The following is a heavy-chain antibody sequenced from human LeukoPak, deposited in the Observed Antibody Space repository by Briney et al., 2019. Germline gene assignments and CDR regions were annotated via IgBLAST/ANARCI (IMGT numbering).Heavy chain of an antibody. V-gene: IGHV3-30-3*01. D-gene: IGHD3-22*01. J-gene: IGHJ4*02. CDR1: GFTLSSYA. CDR2: ISYDGSNK. CDR3: ARDTDTSGYYPDDY. Sequence: PGGSLRLSCAASGFTLSSYAMHWARQAPGKGLEWVAVISYDGSNKYYADSVKGRFTISRDDSMNTLYLQMSRLRAGDTAVYYCARDTDTSGYYPDDYWGQGALVTVSS.